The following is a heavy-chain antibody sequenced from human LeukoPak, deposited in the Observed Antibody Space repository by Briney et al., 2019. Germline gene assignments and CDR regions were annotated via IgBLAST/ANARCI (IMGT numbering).Heavy chain of an antibody. D-gene: IGHD3-10*01. Sequence: GGSLRLSCTASGFTFSTYSMTWVRQAPGKGLEWVANIKQDGSEKYYVDSVKGRFAISRDNAKNSLYLQMNSLRAEDTAVYYCAREALRYYYGMDVWGQGTTVTVSS. CDR1: GFTFSTYS. V-gene: IGHV3-7*03. J-gene: IGHJ6*02. CDR3: AREALRYYYGMDV. CDR2: IKQDGSEK.